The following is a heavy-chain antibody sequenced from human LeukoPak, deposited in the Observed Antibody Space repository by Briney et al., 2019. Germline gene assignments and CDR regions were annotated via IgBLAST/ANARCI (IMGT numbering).Heavy chain of an antibody. CDR2: IHHPEIT. D-gene: IGHD2-8*01. V-gene: IGHV4-38-2*02. J-gene: IGHJ4*02. CDR1: GYSISSGYF. CDR3: ARERGHQIVPPTWIHNGGFDF. Sequence: SETLSLTCAVSGYSISSGYFWGWIRQPPGKGLERIGTIHHPEITHYNPSLERRVTISIDTSKNQFSLRLSSVTAADTAAYYCARERGHQIVPPTWIHNGGFDFWGQGTLVTVSS.